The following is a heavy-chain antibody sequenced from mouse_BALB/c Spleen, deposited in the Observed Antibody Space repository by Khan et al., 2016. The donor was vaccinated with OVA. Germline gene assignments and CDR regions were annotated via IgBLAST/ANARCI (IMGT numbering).Heavy chain of an antibody. V-gene: IGHV1-4*01. CDR2: INPRSDYT. CDR3: ARRTTEYALDY. J-gene: IGHJ4*01. Sequence: QVQLQQPGAELARPGASVKMSCKASGYTFTSHTMHWVKQRPGPGLEWIGYINPRSDYTQYNQKFNDKATLTADISSSKAYMQLSSLTSEDSAVYYCARRTTEYALDYWGQGTSVTVSS. D-gene: IGHD2-14*01. CDR1: GYTFTSHT.